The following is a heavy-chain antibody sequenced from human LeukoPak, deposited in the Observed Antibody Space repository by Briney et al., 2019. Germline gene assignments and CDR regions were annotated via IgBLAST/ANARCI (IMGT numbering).Heavy chain of an antibody. J-gene: IGHJ4*02. CDR2: IYYSGST. V-gene: IGHV4-39*07. CDR1: GGSISSSSYY. D-gene: IGHD5-18*01. CDR3: ARGASGYSYDLIDY. Sequence: KPSETLSLTCTVSGGSISSSSYYWGWIRQPPGKGLEWIGSIYYSGSTYYNPSLKSRVTISVDTSKNQFSLKLSPVTAADTAIYYCARGASGYSYDLIDYWGQGTLVTVSS.